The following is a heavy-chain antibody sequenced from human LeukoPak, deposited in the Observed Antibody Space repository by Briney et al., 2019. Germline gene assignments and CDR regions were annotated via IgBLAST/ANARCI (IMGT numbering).Heavy chain of an antibody. CDR3: AGHHPRNTVDF. Sequence: SETLSLTCTVPGGSISSYYWSWIRQPPGKGLEWIAYIYDIGSINYNPSLKSRVTISLDTSKNQFSLKLSSVTAADTAVYYCAGHHPRNTVDFWGQGTLVTVSS. D-gene: IGHD2-8*02. V-gene: IGHV4-59*08. CDR2: IYDIGSI. J-gene: IGHJ4*02. CDR1: GGSISSYY.